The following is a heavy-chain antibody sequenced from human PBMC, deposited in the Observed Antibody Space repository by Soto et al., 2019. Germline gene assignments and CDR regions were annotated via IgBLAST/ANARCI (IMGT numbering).Heavy chain of an antibody. CDR3: ASLFDSSGYPHDY. CDR2: ISYDGSNK. J-gene: IGHJ4*02. CDR1: GFTFSSSA. D-gene: IGHD3-22*01. V-gene: IGHV3-30-3*01. Sequence: GGSLRLSCAASGFTFSSSAMHWVRQSPGKGLEWVAVISYDGSNKYYADSVKGRFTISRDNSKNTLYLQMNSLRAEDTAVYYCASLFDSSGYPHDYWGQGTLVTVSS.